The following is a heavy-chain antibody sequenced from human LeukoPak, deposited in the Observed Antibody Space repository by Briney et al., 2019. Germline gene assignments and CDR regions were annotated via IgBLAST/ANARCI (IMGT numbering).Heavy chain of an antibody. V-gene: IGHV1-2*02. CDR1: GYTFTDYY. Sequence: GASVKVSCRASGYTFTDYYMHWVRQAPGQGLEWMGWINPNSGGTSYAQKFQGRVTMTRDTSISTAYMELRRLRSDDTALYYCGRGGIAATANWFDPWGQGTLVTVYS. CDR3: GRGGIAATANWFDP. J-gene: IGHJ5*02. D-gene: IGHD6-13*01. CDR2: INPNSGGT.